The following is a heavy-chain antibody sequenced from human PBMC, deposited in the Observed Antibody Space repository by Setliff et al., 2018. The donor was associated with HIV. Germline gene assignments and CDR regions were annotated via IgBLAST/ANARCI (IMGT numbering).Heavy chain of an antibody. CDR3: ARNTDVDSVYRPFHI. CDR2: IKSKTDGGTT. V-gene: IGHV3-15*07. CDR1: GFTFSNAW. J-gene: IGHJ3*02. D-gene: IGHD1-26*01. Sequence: GGSLRLSCAASGFTFSNAWMNWVRQAPGKGLEWVGRIKSKTDGGTTDYAAPVKGRFTISRDNAKNSLYLQMNSLRAEDTAVYYCARNTDVDSVYRPFHIWGQGTMVTVSS.